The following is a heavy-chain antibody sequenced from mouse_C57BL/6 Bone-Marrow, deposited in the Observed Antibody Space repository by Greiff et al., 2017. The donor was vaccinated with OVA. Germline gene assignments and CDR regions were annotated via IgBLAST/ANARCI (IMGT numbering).Heavy chain of an antibody. CDR2: ISSGGSYT. Sequence: EVKVVESGGDLVKPGGSLKLSCAASGFTFSSYGMSWVRQTPDKRLEWVATISSGGSYTYYPDSVKGRFTISRDNAKNTLYLQMSSLKSEDTAMYYCARLGYYAMDYWGHGTSVTVSS. CDR3: ARLGYYAMDY. V-gene: IGHV5-6*01. J-gene: IGHJ4*01. CDR1: GFTFSSYG.